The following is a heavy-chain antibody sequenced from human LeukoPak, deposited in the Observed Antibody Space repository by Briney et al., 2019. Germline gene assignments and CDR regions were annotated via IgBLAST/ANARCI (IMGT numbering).Heavy chain of an antibody. CDR3: ARMGRYCSSTSCYENWFDP. J-gene: IGHJ5*02. CDR1: GYTFTSYG. V-gene: IGHV1-18*01. Sequence: ASVKVSCKASGYTFTSYGISWVRQAPGQGLEWMGWISDYNGNTNYAQNFQGRVTMTTDTSTTTAYMELRSLRSDDTAVYYCARMGRYCSSTSCYENWFDPWGQGTLVTVSS. D-gene: IGHD2-2*01. CDR2: ISDYNGNT.